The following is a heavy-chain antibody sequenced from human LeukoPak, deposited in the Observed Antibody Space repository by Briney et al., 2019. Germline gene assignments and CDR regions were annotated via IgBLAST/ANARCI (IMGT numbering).Heavy chain of an antibody. CDR2: INPSGGST. CDR1: GYTFTSYY. Sequence: ASVKVSCKASGYTFTSYYMHWVRQAPGQGLEWMGIINPSGGSTSYAQKLQGRVTMTTDTSTSTAYMELRSLRSDDTAVYYCARGGSGWSHIDYWGQGTLVTVSS. V-gene: IGHV1-46*01. J-gene: IGHJ4*02. CDR3: ARGGSGWSHIDY. D-gene: IGHD6-19*01.